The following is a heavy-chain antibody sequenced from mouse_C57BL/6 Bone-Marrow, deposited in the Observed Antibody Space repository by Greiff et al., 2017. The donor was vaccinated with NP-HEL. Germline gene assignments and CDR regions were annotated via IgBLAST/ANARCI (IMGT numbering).Heavy chain of an antibody. J-gene: IGHJ1*03. Sequence: QVQLQQPGAELVRPGTSVKLSCKASGYTFTSYWMHWVKQRPGQGLEWIGVIDPSDSYTNYNQKFKGKATLTVDTSSSTAYMQLSSLTSEDSAVYYCARSPGDYGSSFYWYFDVWGTGTTVTVSS. CDR1: GYTFTSYW. CDR2: IDPSDSYT. D-gene: IGHD1-1*01. V-gene: IGHV1-59*01. CDR3: ARSPGDYGSSFYWYFDV.